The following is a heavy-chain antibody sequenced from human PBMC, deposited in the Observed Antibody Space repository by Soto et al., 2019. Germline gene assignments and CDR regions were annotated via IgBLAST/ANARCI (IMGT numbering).Heavy chain of an antibody. D-gene: IGHD5-18*01. CDR3: ARDSVDTAMENYYYYGMDV. CDR1: GGTFSSYA. CDR2: IIPIFGTA. J-gene: IGHJ6*02. Sequence: SVKVSCKASGGTFSSYAISWVRQAPGQGLEWMGGIIPIFGTANYAQKFQGRVTITADKSTSTAYMELSSLRSEDTAVYYCARDSVDTAMENYYYYGMDVWGQGTTVTVSS. V-gene: IGHV1-69*06.